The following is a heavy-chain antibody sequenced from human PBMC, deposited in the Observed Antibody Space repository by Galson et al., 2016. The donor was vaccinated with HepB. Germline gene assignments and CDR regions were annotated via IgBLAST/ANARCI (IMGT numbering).Heavy chain of an antibody. CDR1: GDSMSSSTYY. CDR2: IFYSGST. J-gene: IGHJ3*02. V-gene: IGHV4-39*02. Sequence: SETLSLTCTVSGDSMSSSTYYWGWIRQPPGKGLEWIGSIFYSGSTYSNPSLKSRFTISVDTSRNHFSLRLTSVSAADTAVYYCATYSSVGVDAFDIWGQGTMVTVSS. CDR3: ATYSSVGVDAFDI. D-gene: IGHD6-6*01.